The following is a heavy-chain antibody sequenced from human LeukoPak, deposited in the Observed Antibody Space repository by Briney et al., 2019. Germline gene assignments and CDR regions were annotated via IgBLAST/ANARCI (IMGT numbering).Heavy chain of an antibody. Sequence: PSETLSLTCTVSGGSISSYYWSWIRQPPGKGLEWIGYIYYSGSTNYNPSLKSRVTISVDTSKNQFSLKLSSVTAADTAVYYCARERGWLDAFDIWGQGTMVTASS. J-gene: IGHJ3*02. CDR2: IYYSGST. D-gene: IGHD6-19*01. CDR1: GGSISSYY. CDR3: ARERGWLDAFDI. V-gene: IGHV4-59*01.